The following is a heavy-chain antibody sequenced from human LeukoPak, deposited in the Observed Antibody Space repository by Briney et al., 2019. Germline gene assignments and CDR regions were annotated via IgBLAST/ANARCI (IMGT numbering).Heavy chain of an antibody. V-gene: IGHV3-23*01. CDR1: GFTFSSYA. Sequence: GGSLRLSCAASGFTFSSYAMSWVRQAPGKGLEWVSAISGSGGSTYYADSVKGRFTISRDNSKNTLYLQMNSPRAEDTAVYYCAKDGGRYCSSTSCSEFDYWGQGTLVTVSS. CDR3: AKDGGRYCSSTSCSEFDY. CDR2: ISGSGGST. D-gene: IGHD2-2*01. J-gene: IGHJ4*02.